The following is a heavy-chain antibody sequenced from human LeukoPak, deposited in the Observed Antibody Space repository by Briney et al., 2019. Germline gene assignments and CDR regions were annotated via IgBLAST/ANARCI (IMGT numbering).Heavy chain of an antibody. CDR2: IKQDGSEK. D-gene: IGHD2-8*01. V-gene: IGHV3-7*01. CDR1: GFTFSSYW. Sequence: GGSLRLSCAASGFTFSSYWMSWVRQAPGKGLEWVANIKQDGSEKYYVDSVKGRFTISRDNAKNSLYLQMNSLRAEDTAVYYCARGRRYCTNAVCSSDYWGQGTLVTASS. CDR3: ARGRRYCTNAVCSSDY. J-gene: IGHJ4*02.